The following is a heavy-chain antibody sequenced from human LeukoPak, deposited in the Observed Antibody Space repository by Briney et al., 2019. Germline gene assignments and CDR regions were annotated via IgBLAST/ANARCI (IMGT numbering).Heavy chain of an antibody. Sequence: SETLSLTCAVSGYSISSGYYWGWIRQPPGKGLEWIGSIYHSGSTYYNPSLKSRVTIPVDTSKNQFSLKLSSVTAADTAVYYCARQLGYCSSTSCLLYWFDPWGQGTLVTVSS. CDR1: GYSISSGYY. CDR3: ARQLGYCSSTSCLLYWFDP. V-gene: IGHV4-38-2*01. CDR2: IYHSGST. J-gene: IGHJ5*02. D-gene: IGHD2-2*01.